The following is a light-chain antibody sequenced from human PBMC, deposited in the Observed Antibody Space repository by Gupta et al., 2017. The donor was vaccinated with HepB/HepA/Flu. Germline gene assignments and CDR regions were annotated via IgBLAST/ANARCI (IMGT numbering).Light chain of an antibody. Sequence: QSALTQPASASGSPGQSVTISCTGTSSDVGGYNYVSWYQQHPGKAPKLMIYDVSNRPSGVSNRFSGSKSGSTASLTISGLQAEDEADYYCSSYTSSSTYVVFGGGTKLTVL. CDR2: DVS. CDR1: SSDVGGYNY. J-gene: IGLJ2*01. V-gene: IGLV2-14*01. CDR3: SSYTSSSTYVV.